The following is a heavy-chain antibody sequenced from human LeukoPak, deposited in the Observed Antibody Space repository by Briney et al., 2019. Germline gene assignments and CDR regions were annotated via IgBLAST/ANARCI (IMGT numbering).Heavy chain of an antibody. J-gene: IGHJ4*02. CDR2: IKEDGSEK. D-gene: IGHD3-10*01. CDR3: ARVDLWFGDPNAFDY. V-gene: IGHV3-7*01. Sequence: GGSLRLSCAASGFPFNSYWMSWVRQAPGRGLEWVANIKEDGSEKFYVDSVKGRFTISRDNAKNSLYLQMNSLRAEDTAVYYCARVDLWFGDPNAFDYWGQGTLVTVSS. CDR1: GFPFNSYW.